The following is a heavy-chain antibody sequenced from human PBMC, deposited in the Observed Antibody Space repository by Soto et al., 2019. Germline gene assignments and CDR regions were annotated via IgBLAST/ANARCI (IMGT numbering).Heavy chain of an antibody. J-gene: IGHJ4*02. CDR2: IYYSGST. D-gene: IGHD3-22*01. V-gene: IGHV4-59*06. Sequence: SETLSLTCTVSGGSISSYYWSWIRQHPGKGLEWIGYIYYSGSTYYNPSLKSRVTISVDTSKNQFSLKLSSVTAADTAVYYCARIKVDSSGYAFDYWGQGTLVTVSS. CDR3: ARIKVDSSGYAFDY. CDR1: GGSISSYY.